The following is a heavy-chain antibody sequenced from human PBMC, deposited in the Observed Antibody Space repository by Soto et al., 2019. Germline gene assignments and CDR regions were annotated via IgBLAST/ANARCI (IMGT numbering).Heavy chain of an antibody. D-gene: IGHD6-19*01. V-gene: IGHV3-73*01. CDR3: TSIAVAGSTGNYYYYYYGMDV. CDR1: GFTFSGSA. CDR2: IRSKANSYAA. J-gene: IGHJ6*02. Sequence: GGSLRLSCAASGFTFSGSAMHWVRQASGKGLEWVGRIRSKANSYAAAYAASVKGRFTISRDDSKNTAYLQMNSLKTEDTAVYYCTSIAVAGSTGNYYYYYYGMDVWGQGTTVTVSS.